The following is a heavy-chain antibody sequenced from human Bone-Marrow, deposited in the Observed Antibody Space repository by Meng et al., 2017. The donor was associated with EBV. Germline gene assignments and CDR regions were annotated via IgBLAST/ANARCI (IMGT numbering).Heavy chain of an antibody. CDR2: INHSGST. V-gene: IGHV4-34*01. J-gene: IGHJ2*01. CDR3: ARSAKGYFGL. CDR1: GGSFSGYY. Sequence: QVQVQQRGAGLLKPSETLSLTCAVYGGSFSGYYWSWIRHPPGKGLEWIGEINHSGSTNYSPSLKSRVTISVDTSKNQFSLKLSSVTAADTAVYYCARSAKGYFGLWGRGTLVTVSS.